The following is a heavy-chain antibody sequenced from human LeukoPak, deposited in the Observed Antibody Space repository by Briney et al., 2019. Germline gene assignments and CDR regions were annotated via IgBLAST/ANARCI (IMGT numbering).Heavy chain of an antibody. CDR1: GGSVSSGSYY. CDR2: IYYSGST. V-gene: IGHV4-61*01. Sequence: PSETLSLTCTVSGGSVSSGSYYWSWIRQPPGKGLEWIGYIYYSGSTNYNPSLKSRVTISVDTSKNQFSLKLSSVTAADTAVYYCARDNLWAAHFDYWGRGTLVTVSS. CDR3: ARDNLWAAHFDY. D-gene: IGHD6-6*01. J-gene: IGHJ4*02.